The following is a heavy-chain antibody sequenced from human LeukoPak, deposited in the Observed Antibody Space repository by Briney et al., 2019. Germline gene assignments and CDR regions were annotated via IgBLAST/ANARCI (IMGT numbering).Heavy chain of an antibody. CDR2: IYYSGST. J-gene: IGHJ4*02. V-gene: IGHV4-59*01. Sequence: PSETLSLTCTVSGGPISSYYWSWIRQPPGKGLEWIGYIYYSGSTNYNPSLKSRVAISVDTSKNQFSLKLSSVTAADTAVYCCARDQADSSGYYMYFDYWGQGTLVTVSS. D-gene: IGHD3-22*01. CDR3: ARDQADSSGYYMYFDY. CDR1: GGPISSYY.